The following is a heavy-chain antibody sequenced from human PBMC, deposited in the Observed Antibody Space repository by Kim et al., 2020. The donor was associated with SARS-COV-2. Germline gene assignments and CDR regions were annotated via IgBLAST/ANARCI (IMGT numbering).Heavy chain of an antibody. D-gene: IGHD2-2*02. CDR2: IYYTGKT. CDR1: GGSINNCY. Sequence: SETLCLTCTVSGGSINNCYWSWIRQPPGKGLEWICYIYYTGKTNYTPSLKGRLTISVDKSKNQFSLRLTSVTAADTAIYYCAREYTPIEPQGHWFGPWG. CDR3: AREYTPIEPQGHWFGP. J-gene: IGHJ5*02. V-gene: IGHV4-59*13.